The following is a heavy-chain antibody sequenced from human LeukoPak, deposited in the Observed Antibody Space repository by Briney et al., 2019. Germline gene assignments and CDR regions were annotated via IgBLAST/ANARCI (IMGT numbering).Heavy chain of an antibody. CDR2: IYYSGST. CDR3: ARVYRWLHYFDC. D-gene: IGHD5-24*01. J-gene: IGHJ4*02. Sequence: PSQTLSLTCTVSGGSISSGGYYWSWIRQHPGKGLEWIGYIYYSGSTYYNPSLKSRVTISVDTSKNQFSLKLSSVTAADTAVYYCARVYRWLHYFDCWGQGTLVTVSP. V-gene: IGHV4-31*03. CDR1: GGSISSGGYY.